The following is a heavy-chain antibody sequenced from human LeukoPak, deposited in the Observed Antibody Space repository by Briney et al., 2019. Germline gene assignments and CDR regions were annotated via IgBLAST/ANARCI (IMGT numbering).Heavy chain of an antibody. Sequence: SGPTLVNPTQTLTLTCTFSGFSLSTSGMCVSWIRQPPGKALEWLALIDWDDDKYYSTSPKTRLTISKDTSKNQVVLTMTNMDPVDTATYYCARISRYYGSGSYSHFDYWGQGTLVTVSS. CDR3: ARISRYYGSGSYSHFDY. V-gene: IGHV2-70*01. CDR1: GFSLSTSGMC. J-gene: IGHJ4*02. D-gene: IGHD3-10*01. CDR2: IDWDDDK.